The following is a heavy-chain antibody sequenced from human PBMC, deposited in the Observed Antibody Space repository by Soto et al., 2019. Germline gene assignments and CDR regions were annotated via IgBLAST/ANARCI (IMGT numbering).Heavy chain of an antibody. V-gene: IGHV1-18*04. D-gene: IGHD3-10*01. CDR1: GYTFTSYG. J-gene: IGHJ4*01. CDR3: ARDSGYGSGSSVNHYLDC. Sequence: GPSVKVSCKASGYTFTSYGISWVRQAPGQGLEWMGWISAYNGNTNYAQKLQGRVTMTTDTSTSTAYMELRSLRAEDTAVYYCARDSGYGSGSSVNHYLDCWGRGTLVTVSS. CDR2: ISAYNGNT.